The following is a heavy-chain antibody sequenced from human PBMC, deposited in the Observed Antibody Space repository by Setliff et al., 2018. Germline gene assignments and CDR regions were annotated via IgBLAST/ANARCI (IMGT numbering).Heavy chain of an antibody. D-gene: IGHD3-10*01. Sequence: ASVKVSCKASGHTLTGYYMHWVRQAPGQGLEWMGWSNPNSGDTKYAQNFQGRVTMTRDTSITTFYMELSRLKSDDSAVYYCATWLVAYFASGTVPFWGQGTRVTVSS. J-gene: IGHJ4*02. CDR2: SNPNSGDT. V-gene: IGHV1-2*02. CDR3: ATWLVAYFASGTVPF. CDR1: GHTLTGYY.